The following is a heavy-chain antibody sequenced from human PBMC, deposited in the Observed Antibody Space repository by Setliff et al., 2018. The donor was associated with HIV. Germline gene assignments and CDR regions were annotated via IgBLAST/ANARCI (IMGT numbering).Heavy chain of an antibody. CDR2: IIPLFGTT. J-gene: IGHJ6*02. CDR3: ARGMSTTTSTTIYNYGMDV. CDR1: GGTFNNYA. Sequence: SVKVSCKASGGTFNNYAISWVRQAPGQGLEWVGGIIPLFGTTNYAQKFQGRVTITADESTNTAHMELNSLRSIDTAMYYCARGMSTTTSTTIYNYGMDVWGLGTTVTISS. D-gene: IGHD1-26*01. V-gene: IGHV1-69*13.